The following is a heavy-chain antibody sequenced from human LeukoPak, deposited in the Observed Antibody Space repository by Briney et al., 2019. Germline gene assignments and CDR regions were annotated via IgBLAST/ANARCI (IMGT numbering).Heavy chain of an antibody. CDR1: GGTFSSYA. CDR2: IIPIFGTA. Sequence: ASVKVSCKASGGTFSSYAISWVRQAPGQGLEWMGGIIPIFGTANYAQKFQGRVTITADESTSTAYMELSSLRFEDTAVYYCAREGSDILSYWGQGTLLTVSS. D-gene: IGHD3-9*01. V-gene: IGHV1-69*13. CDR3: AREGSDILSY. J-gene: IGHJ4*02.